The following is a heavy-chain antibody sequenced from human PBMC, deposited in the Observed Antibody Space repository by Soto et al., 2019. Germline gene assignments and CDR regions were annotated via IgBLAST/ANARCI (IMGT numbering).Heavy chain of an antibody. CDR2: IDPSDSYT. Sequence: GESLKISCKGSGYSFTSYWISWVRQMPGKGLEWMGRIDPSDSYTNYSPSFQGHVTISADKSISTAYLQWSSLKASDTAMYYCARQLSNDPRENYYYGMDVWGQGTTVTVSS. J-gene: IGHJ6*02. V-gene: IGHV5-10-1*01. D-gene: IGHD1-1*01. CDR3: ARQLSNDPRENYYYGMDV. CDR1: GYSFTSYW.